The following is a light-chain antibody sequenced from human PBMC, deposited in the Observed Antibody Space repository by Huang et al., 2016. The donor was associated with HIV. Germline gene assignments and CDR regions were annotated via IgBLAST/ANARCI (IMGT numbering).Light chain of an antibody. Sequence: DIVMTQSPLSLPVTPGEPASISCRSSQSLLHSNGYNYLEWFLQKPGQSPQLLIYLGSYRASGVPDRVSGSGSRTDFTLKISKVEAEDVGIYYCMQTLQTPLTFGQGTKLEIK. CDR3: MQTLQTPLT. CDR2: LGS. J-gene: IGKJ2*01. V-gene: IGKV2-28*01. CDR1: QSLLHSNGYNY.